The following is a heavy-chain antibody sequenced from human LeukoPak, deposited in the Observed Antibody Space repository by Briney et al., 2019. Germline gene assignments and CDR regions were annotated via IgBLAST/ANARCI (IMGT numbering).Heavy chain of an antibody. Sequence: ASVKVSCKASGYTFTSYDISWVRQAPGQGLEWMGWISAYNGNTNYAQKLQGRVTMTTDTSTSTAYMELRSLRSDDTTVYYCARDRPSYYYDSSGYYYPFDYWGQGTLVTVSS. CDR3: ARDRPSYYYDSSGYYYPFDY. CDR1: GYTFTSYD. D-gene: IGHD3-22*01. J-gene: IGHJ4*02. V-gene: IGHV1-18*01. CDR2: ISAYNGNT.